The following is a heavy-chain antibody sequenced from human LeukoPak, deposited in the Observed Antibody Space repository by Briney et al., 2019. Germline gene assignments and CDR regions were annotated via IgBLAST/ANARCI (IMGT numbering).Heavy chain of an antibody. J-gene: IGHJ6*03. CDR1: GGSISSYY. D-gene: IGHD6-6*01. CDR2: IYTSGST. Sequence: SETLSLTCTVSGGSISSYYWSWIRQPAGKGLKWIGRIYTSGSTNYNPSLKSRVTVSVDTSKNQFSLKLSSVTAADTAVYYCASSSGYYYYYMDVWGKGTTVTVSS. CDR3: ASSSGYYYYYMDV. V-gene: IGHV4-4*07.